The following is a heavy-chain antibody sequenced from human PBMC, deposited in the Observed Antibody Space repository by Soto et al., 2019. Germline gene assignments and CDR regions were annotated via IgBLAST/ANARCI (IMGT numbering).Heavy chain of an antibody. CDR2: IFYAGAI. CDR3: AKYTGYESLFYFDS. D-gene: IGHD5-12*01. J-gene: IGHJ4*01. CDR1: GGSISSDY. Sequence: QVQLQESGPGLVKPSETLSLTCIVSGGSISSDYWGWIRQPPGKGLEWIGYIFYAGAINYNPSLKSRVTISIDASEKLFSLNLTSVTAADTAFYYCAKYTGYESLFYFDSWGRGLQVTVSS. V-gene: IGHV4-59*01.